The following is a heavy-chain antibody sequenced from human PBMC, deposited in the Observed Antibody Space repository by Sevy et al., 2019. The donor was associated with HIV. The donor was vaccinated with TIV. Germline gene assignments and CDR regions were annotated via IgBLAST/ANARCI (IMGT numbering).Heavy chain of an antibody. CDR3: ARGPDYYDRSGYYYQ. CDR1: GFTFSSYS. D-gene: IGHD3-22*01. CDR2: MSSSSTYI. V-gene: IGHV3-21*01. J-gene: IGHJ4*02. Sequence: GGSLRLSCAASGFTFSSYSMHWVRQAPGKALEWVSSMSSSSTYIYYADSVKGRFTISRDNAKNSLYLQMNILRAEDTAVYYCARGPDYYDRSGYYYQWGQGTLVTVSS.